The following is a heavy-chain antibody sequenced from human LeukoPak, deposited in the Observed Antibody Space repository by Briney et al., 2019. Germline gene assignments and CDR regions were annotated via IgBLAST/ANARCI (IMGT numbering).Heavy chain of an antibody. CDR3: ARESTTVAGTFDY. CDR1: GGSFSGYY. CDR2: INHSGST. V-gene: IGHV4-34*01. Sequence: SETLSLTCAVYGGSFSGYYWSWIRQPPGKGLEWIGEINHSGSTNYNPSLKSRVTISVDTSKNQFSLKLCSVTAADTAMYYCARESTTVAGTFDYWGQGTLVTVSS. J-gene: IGHJ4*02. D-gene: IGHD6-19*01.